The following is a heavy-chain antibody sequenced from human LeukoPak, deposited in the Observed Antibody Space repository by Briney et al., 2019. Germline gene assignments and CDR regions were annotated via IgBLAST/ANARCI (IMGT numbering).Heavy chain of an antibody. Sequence: GESLKISCKGSGYSFTSYWIGWVRQMPGKGLEWMGIIYPGDSDTRYSPSFQRQVTISADKSISTAYLQWSSLKASDTAMYYCARQRIVVVPAAMDYYYYMDVWGKGTTVTISS. V-gene: IGHV5-51*01. CDR1: GYSFTSYW. CDR3: ARQRIVVVPAAMDYYYYMDV. D-gene: IGHD2-2*01. J-gene: IGHJ6*03. CDR2: IYPGDSDT.